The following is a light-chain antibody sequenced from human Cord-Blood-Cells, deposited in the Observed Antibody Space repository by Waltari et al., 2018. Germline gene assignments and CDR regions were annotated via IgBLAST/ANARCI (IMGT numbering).Light chain of an antibody. CDR2: EGS. CDR1: SSDAGSYNP. V-gene: IGLV2-23*01. CDR3: CSYAGSSTFVV. Sequence: QSALTQPASVSGSPGQSITLSCTATSSDAGSYNPVSWYQQHPGKAPKLMIYEGSKRPSGVSNRFSGSKSGNTASMTISGLQAEDEADYYCCSYAGSSTFVVFGGGTKLTVL. J-gene: IGLJ2*01.